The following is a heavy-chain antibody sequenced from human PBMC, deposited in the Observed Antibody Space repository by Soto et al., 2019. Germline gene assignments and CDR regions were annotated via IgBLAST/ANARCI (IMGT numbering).Heavy chain of an antibody. D-gene: IGHD3-22*01. CDR2: ISAYNGNT. J-gene: IGHJ6*02. Sequence: ASVKVSCKASDYTFTSYGISWVRQAPGQGLEWMGWISAYNGNTNYAQKLQGRVTMTTDTSTSTAYMELRSLRSDDTAVYYCARDRNTMIVVVITDYYYYGMDVWGQGTTVTVSS. CDR3: ARDRNTMIVVVITDYYYYGMDV. V-gene: IGHV1-18*04. CDR1: DYTFTSYG.